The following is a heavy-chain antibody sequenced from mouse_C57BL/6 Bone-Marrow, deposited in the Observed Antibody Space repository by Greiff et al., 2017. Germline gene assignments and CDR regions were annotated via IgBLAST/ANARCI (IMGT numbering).Heavy chain of an antibody. CDR2: IYPRDGST. Sequence: QVHVKQSGPELVKPGASVKLSCKASGYTFTSYDINWVKQRPGQGLEWIGWIYPRDGSTKYNEKFKGKATLTVDTSSSTAYMELHSLTSEDSAVYFCARLEFDGSSGDWYFDVWGIGTTVTVSS. V-gene: IGHV1-85*01. CDR1: GYTFTSYD. CDR3: ARLEFDGSSGDWYFDV. D-gene: IGHD1-1*01. J-gene: IGHJ1*03.